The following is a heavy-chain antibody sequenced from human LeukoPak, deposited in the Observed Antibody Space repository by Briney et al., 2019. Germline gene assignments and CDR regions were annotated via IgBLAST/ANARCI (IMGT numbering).Heavy chain of an antibody. J-gene: IGHJ4*02. D-gene: IGHD3-10*01. CDR3: ARDPYGSGNY. CDR2: ISAYNGNT. Sequence: ASVNVSRKASGYTFTSYGISWAPHAPGQGLEWMGWISAYNGNTNYAQKLQGRVTMTTDTSTSTAYMELRSLRSDDTAVYYCARDPYGSGNYWGQGTLVTVSS. V-gene: IGHV1-18*01. CDR1: GYTFTSYG.